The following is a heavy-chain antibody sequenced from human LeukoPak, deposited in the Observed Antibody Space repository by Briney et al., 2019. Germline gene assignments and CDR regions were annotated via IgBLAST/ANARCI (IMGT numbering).Heavy chain of an antibody. CDR1: GYSFTSYW. J-gene: IGHJ6*03. CDR2: IYPDDSNT. Sequence: GESLKISCKGSGYSFTSYWIGWVRQMPGKGLEWMGIIYPDDSNTKYSPSFQGQVTISADKSISTAYLQWSSLKASDTAMYYCARLAFCTNAVCFSNYYYSMDVWGRGTTVTVSS. D-gene: IGHD2-8*01. V-gene: IGHV5-51*01. CDR3: ARLAFCTNAVCFSNYYYSMDV.